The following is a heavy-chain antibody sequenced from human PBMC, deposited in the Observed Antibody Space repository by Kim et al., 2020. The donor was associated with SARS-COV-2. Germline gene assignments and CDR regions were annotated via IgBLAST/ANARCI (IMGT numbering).Heavy chain of an antibody. CDR2: ISYDGSNK. J-gene: IGHJ4*02. Sequence: GGSLRLSCAASGFTFSSYAMHWVRQAPGKGLEWVAVISYDGSNKYYADSVKGRFTISRDNSKNTLYLQMNSLRAEDTAVYYCAIDREQQLVFLFDYWGQG. D-gene: IGHD6-13*01. V-gene: IGHV3-30*04. CDR1: GFTFSSYA. CDR3: AIDREQQLVFLFDY.